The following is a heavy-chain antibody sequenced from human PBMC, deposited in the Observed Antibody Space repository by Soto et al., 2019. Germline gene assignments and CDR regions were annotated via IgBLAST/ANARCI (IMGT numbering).Heavy chain of an antibody. CDR3: ARTPWGYCSGGSCYQTYWYFDL. CDR2: IIPILGIA. CDR1: GGTFSSYT. V-gene: IGHV1-69*02. J-gene: IGHJ2*01. Sequence: QVQLVQSGAEVKKPGSSVKVSCKASGGTFSSYTISWVRQAPGQGLEWMGRIIPILGIANYAQKFQGRVTITADKSTSTAYMELSSLRSEDTAVYYCARTPWGYCSGGSCYQTYWYFDLWGRGTLDTVSS. D-gene: IGHD2-15*01.